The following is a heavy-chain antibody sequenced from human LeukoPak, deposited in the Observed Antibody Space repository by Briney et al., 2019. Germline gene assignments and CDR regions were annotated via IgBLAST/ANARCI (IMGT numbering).Heavy chain of an antibody. J-gene: IGHJ5*02. Sequence: SETLSLTCTVSGGSIRSYYWSWIRQPPGKGLEWIGYIYYSGSTNYNPSLKSRVSISVDTSKNYFSLELSSVTAADTAVYYCARGAPCSNGVCYNWLDPWGQGTLVTVSS. D-gene: IGHD2-8*01. CDR2: IYYSGST. CDR1: GGSIRSYY. CDR3: ARGAPCSNGVCYNWLDP. V-gene: IGHV4-59*01.